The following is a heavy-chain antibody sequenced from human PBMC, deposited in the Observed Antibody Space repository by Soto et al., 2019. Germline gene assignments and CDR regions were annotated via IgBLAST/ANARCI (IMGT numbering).Heavy chain of an antibody. D-gene: IGHD2-21*02. J-gene: IGHJ4*02. CDR1: GGTFSSYA. CDR3: ARGLNLAYCGGDCYAAFDY. Sequence: QVQLVQSGAEVKKPGSSVKVSCKASGGTFSSYAISWVRQAPGQGLEWMGGIIPIFGTANYAQKFQGRVTITADESTSKAYMELSSLRSEDTAVYYCARGLNLAYCGGDCYAAFDYWGQGTLVTVSS. V-gene: IGHV1-69*01. CDR2: IIPIFGTA.